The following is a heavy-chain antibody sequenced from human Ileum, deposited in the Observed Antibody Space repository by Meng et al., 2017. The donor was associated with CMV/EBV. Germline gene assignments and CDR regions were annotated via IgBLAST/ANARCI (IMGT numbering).Heavy chain of an antibody. CDR2: INHSGST. Sequence: YGRSFSGYYWSWIRQPPGKGLEWIGEINHSGSTNYNPSLKSRVTISVDTSKNQFSLKLSSVTAADTAVYYCARRGRYDFWSGYVFDYWGQGTLVTVSS. V-gene: IGHV4-34*01. J-gene: IGHJ4*02. D-gene: IGHD3-3*01. CDR3: ARRGRYDFWSGYVFDY. CDR1: GRSFSGYY.